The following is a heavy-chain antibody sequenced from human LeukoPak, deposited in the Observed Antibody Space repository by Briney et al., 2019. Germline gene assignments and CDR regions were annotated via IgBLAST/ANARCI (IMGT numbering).Heavy chain of an antibody. CDR3: ARVRWGHDGYYYYYYMDV. CDR1: GGSISSGSYY. D-gene: IGHD3-16*01. V-gene: IGHV4-61*02. J-gene: IGHJ6*03. CDR2: IYTSGST. Sequence: SSQTQSLTCTVSGGSISSGSYYWSWIRQPAGKGLEWIGRIYTSGSTNYNPSLKSRVTISVDTSKNQFSLKLSSVTAADTAVYYCARVRWGHDGYYYYYYMDVWGKGTTVTVSS.